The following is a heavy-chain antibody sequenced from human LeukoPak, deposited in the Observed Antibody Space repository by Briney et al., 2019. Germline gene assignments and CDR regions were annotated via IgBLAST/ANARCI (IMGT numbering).Heavy chain of an antibody. Sequence: GGSLRLSCAASGFTFSSYAMSWVRQAPGKGLEWVSAISGSGGSTYYADSVKGRFTISRDNSKNTLYLQMNSLRAEDMAVYYCAKAPRQYCSSTSCPDYWGQGTLVTVSS. CDR1: GFTFSSYA. D-gene: IGHD2-2*01. CDR2: ISGSGGST. CDR3: AKAPRQYCSSTSCPDY. J-gene: IGHJ4*02. V-gene: IGHV3-23*01.